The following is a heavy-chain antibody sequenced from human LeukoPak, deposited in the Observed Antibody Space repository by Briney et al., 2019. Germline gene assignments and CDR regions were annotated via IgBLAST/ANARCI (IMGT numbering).Heavy chain of an antibody. CDR1: GFTFNRCW. Sequence: GGSLRLTCVVSGFTFNRCWMNWVRQAPGKGLEWVAHINPDGRDTYYVDSVKGRFTISRDNAQNSMYLQMNSLRVEDTAVYYCTSWGDTTAEYFQRWGQGTLVTVSS. J-gene: IGHJ1*01. D-gene: IGHD2-21*02. CDR2: INPDGRDT. V-gene: IGHV3-7*01. CDR3: TSWGDTTAEYFQR.